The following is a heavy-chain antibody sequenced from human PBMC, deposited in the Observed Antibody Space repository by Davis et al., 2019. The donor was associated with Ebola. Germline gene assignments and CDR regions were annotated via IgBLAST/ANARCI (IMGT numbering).Heavy chain of an antibody. V-gene: IGHV1-8*02. J-gene: IGHJ6*04. D-gene: IGHD4/OR15-4a*01. CDR1: GYTFTGYY. CDR2: MNPNSGNT. Sequence: ASVKVSCKASGYTFTGYYLHWVRQATGQGLEWMGWMNPNSGNTGYAQKFQGRVTMTRNTSLSTAYMELGSLRSEDTAVYYCARGMGLTALGGLYFYSYAMDVWGKGTTVTVSS. CDR3: ARGMGLTALGGLYFYSYAMDV.